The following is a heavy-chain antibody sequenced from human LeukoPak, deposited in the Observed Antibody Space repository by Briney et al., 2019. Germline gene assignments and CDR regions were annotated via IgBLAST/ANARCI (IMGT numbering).Heavy chain of an antibody. CDR1: GYTFTGYY. D-gene: IGHD2-2*01. V-gene: IGHV1-2*02. J-gene: IGHJ4*02. Sequence: ASVKVSCKASGYTFTGYYIHWVRQAPGQGLDWMGWINPNSGDTNYAQKFQGRVTMTRDTSISTAYMELSRLRSDDTAVYYCARDGLGQLGPTDYWGQGTLVTVSS. CDR3: ARDGLGQLGPTDY. CDR2: INPNSGDT.